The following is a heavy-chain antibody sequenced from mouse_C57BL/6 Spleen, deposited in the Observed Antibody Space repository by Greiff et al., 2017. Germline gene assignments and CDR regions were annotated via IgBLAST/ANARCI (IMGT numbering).Heavy chain of an antibody. V-gene: IGHV2-2*01. J-gene: IGHJ4*01. Sequence: QVQLKESGPGLVQPSQSLSITCTVSGFSLTSYGVHWVRQSPGKGLEWLGVIWSGGSTDYNAAFISRLSISKDNSKSQVFFKMNSLQADDTAIYYCARREDYSNLYAMDYWGQGTSVTVSS. CDR1: GFSLTSYG. CDR2: IWSGGST. CDR3: ARREDYSNLYAMDY. D-gene: IGHD2-5*01.